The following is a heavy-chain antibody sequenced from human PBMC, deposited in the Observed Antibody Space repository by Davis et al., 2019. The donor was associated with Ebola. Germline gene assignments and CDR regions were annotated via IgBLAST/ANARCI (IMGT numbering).Heavy chain of an antibody. J-gene: IGHJ4*02. CDR1: GFTFSSYA. Sequence: GGSLRLSCAASGFTFSSYAMSWVRQAPGKGLEWVSAISGSGGSTYYADSVKGRFTISRDNSKNTLYLQMNSLGAEDTAVYYCARVWFQWLVLDYWGPGTLVTVSS. D-gene: IGHD6-19*01. CDR3: ARVWFQWLVLDY. V-gene: IGHV3-23*01. CDR2: ISGSGGST.